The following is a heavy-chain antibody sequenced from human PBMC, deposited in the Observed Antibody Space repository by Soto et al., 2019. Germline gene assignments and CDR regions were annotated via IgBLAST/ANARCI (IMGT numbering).Heavy chain of an antibody. CDR1: GGSISSYS. CDR2: IYHSGST. CDR3: AAGGGLPRYY. D-gene: IGHD5-12*01. J-gene: IGHJ4*02. V-gene: IGHV4-59*04. Sequence: TSETLSLTCTVSGGSISSYSWSWIRQPPGKGLEWIGYIYHSGSTYYNPSLKSRVTISVDRSKNQFSLKLSSVTAADTAVYYCAAGGGLPRYYWGQGTLVTVSS.